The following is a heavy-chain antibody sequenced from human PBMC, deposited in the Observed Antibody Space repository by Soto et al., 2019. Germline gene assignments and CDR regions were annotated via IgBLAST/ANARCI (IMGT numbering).Heavy chain of an antibody. CDR2: INPSGGAT. J-gene: IGHJ3*02. D-gene: IGHD2-15*01. Sequence: ASVKVSCKASGYSLINFFMHWVRQAPGQGLEWVGIINPSGGATTYPQKFQGRVTMTRDTSTSTVYMDVSSLRFDDTAVYYCARSHCSGGSCYLGAFDIWGQGTMVTVSS. CDR1: GYSLINFF. V-gene: IGHV1-46*01. CDR3: ARSHCSGGSCYLGAFDI.